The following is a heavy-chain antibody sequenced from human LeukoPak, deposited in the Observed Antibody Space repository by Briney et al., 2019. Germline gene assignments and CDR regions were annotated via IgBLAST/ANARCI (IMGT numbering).Heavy chain of an antibody. V-gene: IGHV1-18*01. Sequence: GASVKVSCKTSGFPFTNYAVSWVRQAPGQGLEWIGWISGLNGKTKFPQSLQGRITLTTDTATSTVYMEMRSLTSDDTAIYYCATIRDGYNYGIDSWGQGTLVTVSS. J-gene: IGHJ4*02. CDR3: ATIRDGYNYGIDS. D-gene: IGHD5-24*01. CDR2: ISGLNGKT. CDR1: GFPFTNYA.